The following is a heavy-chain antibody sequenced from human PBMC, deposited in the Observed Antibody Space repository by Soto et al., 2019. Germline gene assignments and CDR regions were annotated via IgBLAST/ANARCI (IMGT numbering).Heavy chain of an antibody. CDR2: IYYSGST. J-gene: IGHJ4*02. V-gene: IGHV4-59*01. CDR3: ARGASYYDILTGYYTDPPPFDY. Sequence: TSETLSLTCTVSGGSISSYYWSWIRQPPGKGLEWIGYIYYSGSTNYNPSLKSRVTISVDTSKNQLSLKLSSVTAADTAVYYCARGASYYDILTGYYTDPPPFDYWGQGTLVTVSS. D-gene: IGHD3-9*01. CDR1: GGSISSYY.